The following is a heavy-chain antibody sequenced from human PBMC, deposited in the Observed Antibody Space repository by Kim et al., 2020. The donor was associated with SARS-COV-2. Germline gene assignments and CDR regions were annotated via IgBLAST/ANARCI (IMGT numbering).Heavy chain of an antibody. CDR1: GGTFSSYT. CDR2: IIPILGIA. D-gene: IGHD5-18*01. J-gene: IGHJ3*02. CDR3: ARGGGYSYGLGAFDI. Sequence: SVKVSCKASGGTFSSYTIGWVRQAPGQGLEWMGRIIPILGIANYAQKFQGRVTITADKSTSTAYMELSILRSEDTAVYYCARGGGYSYGLGAFDIWGQGTMVTVSS. V-gene: IGHV1-69*02.